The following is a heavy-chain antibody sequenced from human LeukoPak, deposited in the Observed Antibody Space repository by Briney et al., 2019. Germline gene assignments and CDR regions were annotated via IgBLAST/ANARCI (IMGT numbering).Heavy chain of an antibody. Sequence: PGGSLRLSCAASGFTFSSYSMNWVRQAPGKGLEWVSSISSSSSYIYYADSLKGRFTISRDNAKNSLYLQMNSLRAEDTAVYYCARAWDIGMGEEVFDYWGQGTPVTVSS. CDR1: GFTFSSYS. CDR2: ISSSSSYI. V-gene: IGHV3-21*01. J-gene: IGHJ4*02. CDR3: ARAWDIGMGEEVFDY. D-gene: IGHD5-18*01.